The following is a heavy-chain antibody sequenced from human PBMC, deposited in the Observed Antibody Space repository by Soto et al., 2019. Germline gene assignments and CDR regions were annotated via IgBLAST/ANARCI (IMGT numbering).Heavy chain of an antibody. V-gene: IGHV3-21*01. CDR3: ARDCSGGSCCPGMDV. Sequence: GGSLRLSCAASGFNFNSYTINWVRQAPGKRLEWLSSISSSGYIFSTDSVRGRFTISRDNAKNSVYLQINSLRAEDTAVYFCARDCSGGSCCPGMDVWGQGTTVTVSS. D-gene: IGHD2-15*01. J-gene: IGHJ6*02. CDR1: GFNFNSYT. CDR2: ISSSGYI.